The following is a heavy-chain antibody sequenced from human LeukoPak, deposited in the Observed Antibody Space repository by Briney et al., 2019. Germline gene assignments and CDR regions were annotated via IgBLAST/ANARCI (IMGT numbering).Heavy chain of an antibody. J-gene: IGHJ4*02. V-gene: IGHV3-48*02. Sequence: PGGPLRLSCAASGFTFGTYNMNSVRQAPGKGLEWVSYISSSTSTMYYAGSVKGRFTISRENAQNSLYLQMNSLRDEDTAMYYCARDYYRSGSYLFDYWGQGTLVTVSS. D-gene: IGHD3-10*01. CDR3: ARDYYRSGSYLFDY. CDR1: GFTFGTYN. CDR2: ISSSTSTM.